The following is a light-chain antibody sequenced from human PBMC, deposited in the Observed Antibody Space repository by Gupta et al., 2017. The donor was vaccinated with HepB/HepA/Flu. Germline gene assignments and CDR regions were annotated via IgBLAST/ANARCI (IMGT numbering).Light chain of an antibody. J-gene: IGKJ4*01. Sequence: DIQMTQSPSSLSASVGDRVTITCQASQDIGKYLNWYQQKPGKAPKLLLYDASNLQTGVPSRFSGSGSGTDFTFTISSRQLEDFATYYCQQYDNFPLTFGGGTKVDIK. CDR2: DAS. CDR3: QQYDNFPLT. V-gene: IGKV1-33*01. CDR1: QDIGKY.